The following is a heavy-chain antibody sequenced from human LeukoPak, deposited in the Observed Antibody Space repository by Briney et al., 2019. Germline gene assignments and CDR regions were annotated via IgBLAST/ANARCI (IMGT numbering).Heavy chain of an antibody. Sequence: SVKVSCEASGGTFSSYAISWVRQAPGQGLEWMGRIIPILGIANYAQKFQGRVTITADKSTSTAYMELSSLRSEDTAVYYCARDECSSTSCYQYPNWFDPWGQGTLVTVSS. CDR1: GGTFSSYA. J-gene: IGHJ5*02. CDR2: IIPILGIA. D-gene: IGHD2-2*01. CDR3: ARDECSSTSCYQYPNWFDP. V-gene: IGHV1-69*04.